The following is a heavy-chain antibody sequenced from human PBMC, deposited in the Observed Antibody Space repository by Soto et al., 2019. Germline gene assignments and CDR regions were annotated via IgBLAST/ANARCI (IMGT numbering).Heavy chain of an antibody. CDR2: ISGSGAKT. J-gene: IGHJ4*02. CDR3: AKRSRDQRDSIGYFSQFDY. Sequence: EVQLLESGGGLVQPGGSLRLSCVASGFTFSNHAMTWVRQAPGKGLEWVSAISGSGAKTYYADSVKGRFTISRDNSKNTLYLETNSLRAEDTAVYYCAKRSRDQRDSIGYFSQFDYWGQGTLVTVSS. V-gene: IGHV3-23*01. CDR1: GFTFSNHA. D-gene: IGHD3-22*01.